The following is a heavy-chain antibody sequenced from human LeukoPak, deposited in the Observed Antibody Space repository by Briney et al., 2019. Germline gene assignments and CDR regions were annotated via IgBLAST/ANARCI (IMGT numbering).Heavy chain of an antibody. Sequence: ASVKVSCKASGYTFTSYGISWVRQAPGQGLEWMGWISAYNGNTNYAQKLQGRVTMTTDTSTSTAYMELRSLRSDDTAVYYCAISLQHYGSGSHLDFDYWGQGTLVTVSS. J-gene: IGHJ4*02. V-gene: IGHV1-18*01. CDR3: AISLQHYGSGSHLDFDY. CDR1: GYTFTSYG. CDR2: ISAYNGNT. D-gene: IGHD3-10*01.